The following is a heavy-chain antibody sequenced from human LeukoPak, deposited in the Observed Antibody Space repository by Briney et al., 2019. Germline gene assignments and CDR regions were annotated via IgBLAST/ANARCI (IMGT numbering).Heavy chain of an antibody. J-gene: IGHJ4*02. CDR2: ISSSSSYI. CDR1: GFTFGSYS. Sequence: GGSLRLSCAASGFTFGSYSMNWVRQAPGKGLEWVSSISSSSSYIYYADSVKGRFTISRDNAKDSLYLQMNSLRAEDTAVYYCARDQGWYGDFHYWGQGTLVTVSS. D-gene: IGHD4-17*01. CDR3: ARDQGWYGDFHY. V-gene: IGHV3-21*01.